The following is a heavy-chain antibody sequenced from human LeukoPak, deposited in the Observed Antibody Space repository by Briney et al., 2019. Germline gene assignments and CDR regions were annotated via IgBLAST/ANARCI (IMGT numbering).Heavy chain of an antibody. D-gene: IGHD1/OR15-1a*01. J-gene: IGHJ4*02. CDR1: GYTFTSYA. CDR3: ARDLNLGNTPSDY. CDR2: INAGNGDT. Sequence: ASVKVSCKASGYTFTSYAMHWVRQAPGQRLEWMGWINAGNGDTKYSQEFQGRVTITRDTSASTAYMELSSLRSDDTAVYYCARDLNLGNTPSDYWGQGTLVTVSS. V-gene: IGHV1-3*01.